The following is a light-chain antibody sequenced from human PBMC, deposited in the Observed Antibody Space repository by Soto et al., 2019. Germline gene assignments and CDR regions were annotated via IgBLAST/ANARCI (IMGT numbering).Light chain of an antibody. V-gene: IGLV2-14*03. CDR2: DVY. Sequence: QSALTRPASVSGSPGQSITISCTGTSSDVGGYNFVSWYEHHPGKAPKLIIYDVYYRPSGVSDRFSGSKSGNTASLTISGLQAEDEADYYCSSYARTSTLVVGTGTKLTVL. CDR3: SSYARTSTLV. CDR1: SSDVGGYNF. J-gene: IGLJ1*01.